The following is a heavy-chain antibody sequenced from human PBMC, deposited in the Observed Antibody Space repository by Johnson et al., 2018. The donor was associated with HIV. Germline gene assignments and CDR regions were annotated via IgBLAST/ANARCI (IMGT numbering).Heavy chain of an antibody. J-gene: IGHJ3*02. CDR1: GFTFSSYA. D-gene: IGHD1-1*01. CDR2: ILYDGSNK. V-gene: IGHV3-30*04. CDR3: ARPQGTGDAFDI. Sequence: QVLLVESGGGVVQPGRSLRLSCAASGFTFSSYAMHWVRQAPGKGLEWVAVILYDGSNKYYADSVKGRFTISRDNSKNTLYLQMNSLRAEDTAVYYCARPQGTGDAFDIWGQGTMVTVSS.